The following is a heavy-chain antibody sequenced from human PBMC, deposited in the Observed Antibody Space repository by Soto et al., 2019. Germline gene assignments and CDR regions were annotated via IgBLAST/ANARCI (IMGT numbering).Heavy chain of an antibody. CDR2: IKSKTDGGTT. CDR1: GFTFSNAW. CDR3: TTGEDDSNGSDY. D-gene: IGHD3-22*01. V-gene: IGHV3-15*01. Sequence: GESLKISCAASGFTFSNAWMSWVRQAPGKGLEWVGRIKSKTDGGTTDYAAPVKGRFTISRDDSKNTLYLQMNSLKTEDSAVYYCTTGEDDSNGSDYWGQGTLVTVSS. J-gene: IGHJ4*02.